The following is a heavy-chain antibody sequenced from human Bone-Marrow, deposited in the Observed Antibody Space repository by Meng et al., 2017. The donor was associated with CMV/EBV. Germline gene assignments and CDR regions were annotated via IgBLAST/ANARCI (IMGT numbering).Heavy chain of an antibody. Sequence: ASVKVSCKASGYTFTGHYLHWVRQAPGQGLEWLGWIYPASGGTNYAQNFQGRVTMTSDTSISTAYMELSRLRSDDTALYFCARDQNWGPELWGQGTLVTVSS. CDR3: ARDQNWGPEL. CDR2: IYPASGGT. CDR1: GYTFTGHY. J-gene: IGHJ4*02. V-gene: IGHV1-2*02. D-gene: IGHD7-27*01.